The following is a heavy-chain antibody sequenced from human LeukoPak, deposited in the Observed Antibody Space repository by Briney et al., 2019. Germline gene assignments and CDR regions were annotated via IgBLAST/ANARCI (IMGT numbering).Heavy chain of an antibody. J-gene: IGHJ3*02. CDR1: GFTFSSYS. Sequence: GGSLRLSCAASGFTFSSYSMNWVRQAPGKGLEWVSYISGSSSTIYYADSVKGRFTISRDNSKNTLYLQMNSLRAEDTAVFYCAKDLLAYTMDTFDIWGQGTMVTVSS. CDR2: ISGSSSTI. D-gene: IGHD2-2*02. CDR3: AKDLLAYTMDTFDI. V-gene: IGHV3-48*01.